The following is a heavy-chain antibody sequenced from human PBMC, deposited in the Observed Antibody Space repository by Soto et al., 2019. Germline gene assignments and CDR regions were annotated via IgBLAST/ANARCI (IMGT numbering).Heavy chain of an antibody. D-gene: IGHD3-10*01. J-gene: IGHJ4*02. CDR2: INSDGSST. CDR1: GFTFSSYW. CDR3: ARDPPLSITMVRGNFDY. V-gene: IGHV3-74*01. Sequence: GGSLRLSCAASGFTFSSYWMHWVRQAPGKGLVWVSRINSDGSSTSYADSVKGRFTISRDNAKNTLYLQMNSLRAEDTAVYYCARDPPLSITMVRGNFDYWGQGTLVTVSS.